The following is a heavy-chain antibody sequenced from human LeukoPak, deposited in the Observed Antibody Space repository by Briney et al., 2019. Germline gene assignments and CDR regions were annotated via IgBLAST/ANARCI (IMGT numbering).Heavy chain of an antibody. CDR1: GYTFTGYY. CDR2: INPNSGDT. CDR3: ARVFSAFPYSSGWYWEFDP. J-gene: IGHJ5*02. V-gene: IGHV1-2*02. Sequence: ASVKVSCKASGYTFTGYYIHWVRQAPGQGLEWMGWINPNSGDTKYAQKFQGRVTMARDTSISTAYMELSRLRSDDTAVYYCARVFSAFPYSSGWYWEFDPWGQGTLVTVSS. D-gene: IGHD6-19*01.